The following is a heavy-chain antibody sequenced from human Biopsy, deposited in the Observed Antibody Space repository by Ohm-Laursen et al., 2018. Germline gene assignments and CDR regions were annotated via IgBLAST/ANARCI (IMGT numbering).Heavy chain of an antibody. D-gene: IGHD5-24*01. V-gene: IGHV4-39*01. CDR1: GGSISSGSNH. J-gene: IGHJ4*02. CDR2: VYHSGTT. CDR3: ARHDGNGPFALDS. Sequence: SDTLSLTCIVSGGSISSGSNHWAWIRQPPGKGLEWIGSVYHSGTTYYSPSLKSRVTISVDTSKNQLSLKVTSVTAADTAAYYRARHDGNGPFALDSWGQGTLVTVSS.